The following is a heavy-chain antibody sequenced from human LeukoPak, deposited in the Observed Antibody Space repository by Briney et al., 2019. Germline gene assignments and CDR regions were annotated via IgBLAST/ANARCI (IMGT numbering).Heavy chain of an antibody. V-gene: IGHV3-23*01. CDR2: ISGSGGST. J-gene: IGHJ4*02. D-gene: IGHD3-9*01. Sequence: GGSLRLSCAASGFTFSSYAMSWVRQDPGKGLEWVSAISGSGGSTYYADSVKGRFTISRDNSKNTLYLQMNSLRAEDTAVYYCAKSKTGWTYYFDYWGQGTLVTVSS. CDR1: GFTFSSYA. CDR3: AKSKTGWTYYFDY.